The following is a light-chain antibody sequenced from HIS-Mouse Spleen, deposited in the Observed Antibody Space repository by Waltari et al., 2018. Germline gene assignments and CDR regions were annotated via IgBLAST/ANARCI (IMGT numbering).Light chain of an antibody. Sequence: QSVLTQPPSVSDAPRQSVTISCSGRSSNHGNNAVNWYHQLPGKAPKLLIYYDDLLPSGVSDRFSGSKSGTSASLAISGLQSEDEADYYCAAWDDRLNGYVFGTGTKVTVL. CDR3: AAWDDRLNGYV. CDR2: YDD. J-gene: IGLJ1*01. V-gene: IGLV1-36*01. CDR1: SSNHGNNA.